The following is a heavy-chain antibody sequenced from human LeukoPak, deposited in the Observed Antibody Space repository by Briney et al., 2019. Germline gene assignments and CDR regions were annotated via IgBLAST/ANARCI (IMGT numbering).Heavy chain of an antibody. V-gene: IGHV1-18*01. CDR3: ARVDSSSIYFDY. CDR2: ISAYNGNT. Sequence: ASVKVSCKASGYTFTSYGISWVRQAPGQGLEWMGWISAYNGNTDYAQKLQGRVTMTADTSTSTAYMELRSLRSDDTAVYYCARVDSSSIYFDYWGQGTLVTVSS. D-gene: IGHD6-6*01. CDR1: GYTFTSYG. J-gene: IGHJ4*02.